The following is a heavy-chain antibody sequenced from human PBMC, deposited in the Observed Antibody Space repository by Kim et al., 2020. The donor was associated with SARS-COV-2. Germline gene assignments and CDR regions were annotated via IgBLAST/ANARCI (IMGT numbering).Heavy chain of an antibody. Sequence: GGSLRLSCAASGFTFSSYAMSWVRQAPGKGLEWVSAISGSGGSTYYADSVKGRFTISRDNSTNTLYLQMNSLRAEDTAVYYCAKDRGSPEELQNVLRWFGELLPLDAFDIWGEGTMVTVSS. CDR1: GFTFSSYA. CDR2: ISGSGGST. D-gene: IGHD3-10*01. J-gene: IGHJ3*02. V-gene: IGHV3-23*01. CDR3: AKDRGSPEELQNVLRWFGELLPLDAFDI.